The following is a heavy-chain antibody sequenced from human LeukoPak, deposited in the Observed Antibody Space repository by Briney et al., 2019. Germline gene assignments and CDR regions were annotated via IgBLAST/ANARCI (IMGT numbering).Heavy chain of an antibody. Sequence: KPSETLSLTCTVSGGSISSSSYYWGWIRQPPGKGLEWVGSIYYSGSTYYNPSLKSRVTISVDTSKNQFSLKLSSVTAADTAVYYCARIEGVHDILTGYSISFDYWGQGTLVTVSS. D-gene: IGHD3-9*01. CDR3: ARIEGVHDILTGYSISFDY. CDR2: IYYSGST. CDR1: GGSISSSSYY. J-gene: IGHJ4*02. V-gene: IGHV4-39*07.